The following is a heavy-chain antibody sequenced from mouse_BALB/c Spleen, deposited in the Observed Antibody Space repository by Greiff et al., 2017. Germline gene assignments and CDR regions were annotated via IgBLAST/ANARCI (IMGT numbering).Heavy chain of an antibody. J-gene: IGHJ4*01. Sequence: EVQLQQSGPELVKPGASVKISCKASGYSFTGYFMNWVKQSHGKSLEWIGRINPYNSDTFYNQKFKGKATLTVDKSSSTAHMELLSLTSEDSAVYYCGRDDYGSSYAMDYWGQGTSVTVSS. CDR1: GYSFTGYF. D-gene: IGHD1-1*01. V-gene: IGHV1-37*01. CDR2: INPYNSDT. CDR3: GRDDYGSSYAMDY.